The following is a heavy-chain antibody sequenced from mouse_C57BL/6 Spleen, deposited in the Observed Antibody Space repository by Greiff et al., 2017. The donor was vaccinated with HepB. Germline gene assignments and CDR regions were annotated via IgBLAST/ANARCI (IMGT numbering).Heavy chain of an antibody. V-gene: IGHV1-76*01. Sequence: QVQLQQSGAELVRPGASVRLSCKASGYTFTDYYINWVKQRPGQGLEWIARIYPGSGNTYYNEKFKGKATLTAEKSSITAYMQLSSRTSEDSAVYFCARYYCDAMGCWGQGTSVTVSS. CDR1: GYTFTDYY. J-gene: IGHJ4*01. D-gene: IGHD1-1*01. CDR2: IYPGSGNT. CDR3: ARYYCDAMGC.